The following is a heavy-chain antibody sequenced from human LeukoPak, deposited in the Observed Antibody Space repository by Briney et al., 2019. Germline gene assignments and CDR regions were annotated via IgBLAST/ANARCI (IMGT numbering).Heavy chain of an antibody. CDR2: ISAYNGNT. J-gene: IGHJ4*02. CDR1: GYTFSSYG. V-gene: IGHV1-18*01. Sequence: ASVKVSCKASGYTFSSYGISWVRQAPGQGLEWMGWISAYNGNTYYAQNLQGRVTMTTDTSTSTAYMELRSLRSDDTAVYYCARDLKRGYSSGRYSWGTGSSNDYWGQGTLVTVSS. CDR3: ARDLKRGYSSGRYSWGTGSSNDY. D-gene: IGHD6-19*01.